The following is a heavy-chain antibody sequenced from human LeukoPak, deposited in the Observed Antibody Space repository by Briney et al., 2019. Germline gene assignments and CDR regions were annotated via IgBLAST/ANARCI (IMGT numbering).Heavy chain of an antibody. CDR3: ARDESYGDYNNWFDP. J-gene: IGHJ5*02. V-gene: IGHV1-18*01. CDR2: ISAYNGNT. D-gene: IGHD4-17*01. CDR1: GYTFVNYG. Sequence: ASVKVSCKASGYTFVNYGISWVRQAPGQGLEWMGWISAYNGNTNYAQKSQGRVTITTDTSTSTAYMELRSLRSDDTAVYYCARDESYGDYNNWFDPWGQGTLVTVS.